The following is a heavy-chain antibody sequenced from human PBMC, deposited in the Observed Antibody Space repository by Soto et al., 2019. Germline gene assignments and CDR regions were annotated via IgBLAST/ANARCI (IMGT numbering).Heavy chain of an antibody. J-gene: IGHJ4*02. CDR2: ITRGDGNT. CDR3: ATVTWSGDYRL. Sequence: VQLLESGGTLVQPGGSLRVSCAASESTFNSYDMSWVRQAPGKGLEWVSTITRGDGNTYYADSVKVRFTISRDNSKNTVYLQRKSLRAEDTAVYYCATVTWSGDYRLWGQGTLVTVSS. CDR1: ESTFNSYD. D-gene: IGHD3-10*01. V-gene: IGHV3-23*01.